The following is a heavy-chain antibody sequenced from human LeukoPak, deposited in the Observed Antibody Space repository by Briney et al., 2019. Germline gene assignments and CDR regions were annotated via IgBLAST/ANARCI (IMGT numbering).Heavy chain of an antibody. CDR1: GGSISSSSYY. J-gene: IGHJ5*02. CDR3: ARHSGDYVWGSYRPDNWFDP. CDR2: IYYSGST. Sequence: SETLSLTCTVSGGSISSSSYYWGWIRQSPGKGLEWIGSIYYSGSTYYNPSLKSRVTISVDTPKNQFSLKLSFVTAADTAVYYCARHSGDYVWGSYRPDNWFDPWGQGTLVTVSS. V-gene: IGHV4-39*01. D-gene: IGHD3-16*02.